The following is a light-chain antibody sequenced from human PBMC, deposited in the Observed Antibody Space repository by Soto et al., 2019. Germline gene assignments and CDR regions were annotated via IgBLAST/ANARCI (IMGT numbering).Light chain of an antibody. V-gene: IGLV2-14*01. CDR3: TSFSTGSSYVI. CDR2: QVT. J-gene: IGLJ2*01. Sequence: QSALTQPASVSGSPGQSITISCTGTSSDVGNYNYVSWYQETPGKAPRLIIYQVTNRPSGVSNRFSGSKSGNTASLTISGLQADDEADYYCTSFSTGSSYVIFGGGTKLTFL. CDR1: SSDVGNYNY.